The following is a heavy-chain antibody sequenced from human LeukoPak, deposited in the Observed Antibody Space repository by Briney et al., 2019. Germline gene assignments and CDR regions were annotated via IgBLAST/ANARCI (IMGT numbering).Heavy chain of an antibody. CDR3: ARGLGSYIFPFYYFDY. D-gene: IGHD3-10*01. CDR1: GGSISSYY. Sequence: SETLSLTCTVSGGSISSYYWSWIRQPAGKGLEWIGRIYTSGSTNYNPSLKSRVTMSVDTSKNQFSLKLSSVTAADTAVYYCARGLGSYIFPFYYFDYWGQGTLVTVSS. J-gene: IGHJ4*02. V-gene: IGHV4-4*07. CDR2: IYTSGST.